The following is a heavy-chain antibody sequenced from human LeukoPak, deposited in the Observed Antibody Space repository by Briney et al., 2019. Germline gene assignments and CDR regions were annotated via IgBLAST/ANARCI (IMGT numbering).Heavy chain of an antibody. D-gene: IGHD3-22*01. Sequence: PGGSLRLSYVASGFTFSDRYMDWVRQAPGKGLEWVARVRDKANTYSTEYAASVKGRFTISRDDSKSSLYLQMNSLKTEDTAVYYCALSGSYRPFDCWGQGTLVTVSS. J-gene: IGHJ4*02. V-gene: IGHV3-72*01. CDR1: GFTFSDRY. CDR3: ALSGSYRPFDC. CDR2: VRDKANTYST.